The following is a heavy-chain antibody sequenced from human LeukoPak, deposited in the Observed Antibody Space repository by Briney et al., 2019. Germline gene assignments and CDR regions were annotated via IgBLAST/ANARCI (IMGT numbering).Heavy chain of an antibody. V-gene: IGHV3-23*01. CDR2: ISGGGGST. CDR3: AKRAGAAAYYYFDL. Sequence: QTGGSLRLSCAASGFTFTNYAMNWVRQAPGKGLEWVSGISGGGGSTYYADSVKGRFTISRDNSKNTLYLQMNSLRADDTAEYYCAKRAGAAAYYYFDLWGRGTLVTVSS. CDR1: GFTFTNYA. D-gene: IGHD3-22*01. J-gene: IGHJ2*01.